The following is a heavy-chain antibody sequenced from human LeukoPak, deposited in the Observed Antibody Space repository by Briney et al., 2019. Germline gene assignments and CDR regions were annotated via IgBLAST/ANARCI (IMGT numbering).Heavy chain of an antibody. Sequence: ASVKVSCKAFGYKLTDYWIHWVRQAPGQGPEWMGWIDPNSGGTNYAQNFKGRVTLTRDTSISTVYMEMSRLISDDTAVYYCARGIAAPGARWFDPWGQGTQVTVSS. CDR3: ARGIAAPGARWFDP. V-gene: IGHV1-2*02. D-gene: IGHD6-13*01. CDR1: GYKLTDYW. J-gene: IGHJ5*02. CDR2: IDPNSGGT.